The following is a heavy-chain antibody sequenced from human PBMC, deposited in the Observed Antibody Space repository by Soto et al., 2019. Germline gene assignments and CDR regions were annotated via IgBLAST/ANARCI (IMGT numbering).Heavy chain of an antibody. V-gene: IGHV1-69*01. CDR1: GGTFSSYA. Sequence: QVQLVQSGAEVKKPGSSVKVSCKASGGTFSSYAIGWVRQAPGQGLEWMGGIIPIFGTANYAQKFQGRVTITADESTSTAYMELSSLRSEDTAVYYCARGPKGSTTYYYYGMDVWGQGTTVTVSS. CDR3: ARGPKGSTTYYYYGMDV. D-gene: IGHD1-26*01. CDR2: IIPIFGTA. J-gene: IGHJ6*02.